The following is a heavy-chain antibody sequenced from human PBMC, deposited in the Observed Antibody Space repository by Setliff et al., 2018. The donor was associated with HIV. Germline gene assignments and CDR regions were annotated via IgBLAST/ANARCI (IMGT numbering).Heavy chain of an antibody. CDR3: ARGPQSYVDVVPTIGRYYFDY. D-gene: IGHD5-12*01. CDR2: INPDSGAT. V-gene: IGHV1-2*02. J-gene: IGHJ4*02. CDR1: GYTFTAYY. Sequence: GASVKVSCKSSGYTFTAYYIHWVRQARGQGLEWMGWINPDSGATKYAEKFEGRVSLTRDTSINTVYTELSSLRSDDTAVFYCARGPQSYVDVVPTIGRYYFDYWGQGTLVTVSS.